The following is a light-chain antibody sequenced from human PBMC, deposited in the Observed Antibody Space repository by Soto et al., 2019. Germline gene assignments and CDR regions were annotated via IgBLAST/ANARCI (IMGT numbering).Light chain of an antibody. CDR1: QSVSNN. V-gene: IGKV3-15*01. J-gene: IGKJ4*01. Sequence: EVVLTQSPVTLSLSPGERATLSCRASQSVSNNLAWFQQKPGQVPRLLIYGASNRATGVSARFSGSGSGTEFTLTISSLQSEDFAVYYCQQYNNWPPLTFGGGTKVDIK. CDR3: QQYNNWPPLT. CDR2: GAS.